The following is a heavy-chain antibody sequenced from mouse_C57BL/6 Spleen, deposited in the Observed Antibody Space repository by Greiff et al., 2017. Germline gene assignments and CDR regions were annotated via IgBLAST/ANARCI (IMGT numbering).Heavy chain of an antibody. V-gene: IGHV1-61*01. J-gene: IGHJ2*01. CDR1: GYTFTSYW. D-gene: IGHD1-1*01. CDR2: IYPSDSET. CDR3: ARHYYGSSYADY. Sequence: VQLQQPGAELVRPGSSVKLSCKASGYTFTSYWMDWVKQRPGQGLEWIGNIYPSDSETHYNQKFKDKATLTVDKSSSTAYMQLSSLTSEDSAVYYCARHYYGSSYADYWGQGTTLTVSS.